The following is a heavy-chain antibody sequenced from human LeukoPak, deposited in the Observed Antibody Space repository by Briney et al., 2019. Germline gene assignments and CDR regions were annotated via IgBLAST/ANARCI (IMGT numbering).Heavy chain of an antibody. D-gene: IGHD2-2*01. CDR2: TYYRSTWYN. CDR1: GDSFSSNSVT. Sequence: SQILSLTCAIPGDSFSSNSVTWNWIRQSPSRGLGWLGRTYYRSTWYNDYAVSVRGRITVNPDTSKNQFSLHLNSVTPEDTAVYYCARRLTQYDCFDPWGQGILVTVSS. CDR3: ARRLTQYDCFDP. J-gene: IGHJ5*02. V-gene: IGHV6-1*01.